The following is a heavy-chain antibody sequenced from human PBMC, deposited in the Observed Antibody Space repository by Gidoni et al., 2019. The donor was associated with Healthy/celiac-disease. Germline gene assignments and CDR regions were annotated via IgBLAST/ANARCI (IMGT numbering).Heavy chain of an antibody. Sequence: EVQLVESGGGVVRPGGSLRLSCAASGFNFDDYGMSWVRQAPGKGLEWVSGINWNGGRTGYADSVKGRFTISRDNAKNSLYLQMNSLRAEDTAVYYCARQARDDYDSSGGYYFDYWGQGTLVTVSS. CDR2: INWNGGRT. D-gene: IGHD3-22*01. CDR3: ARQARDDYDSSGGYYFDY. V-gene: IGHV3-20*04. J-gene: IGHJ4*02. CDR1: GFNFDDYG.